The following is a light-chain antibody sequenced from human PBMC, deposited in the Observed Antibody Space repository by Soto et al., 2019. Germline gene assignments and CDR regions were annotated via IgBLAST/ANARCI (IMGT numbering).Light chain of an antibody. CDR2: GAS. CDR3: QQYGSSST. Sequence: EIVLTHSPGTLSLSPGERATLSCRASQSVSSSYLAWYQQKPVQAPRLLIYGASSRPTGIPDRFSGSGSGTDFTLTISRLEPEDFAVYYCQQYGSSSTFGQGTRLEIK. CDR1: QSVSSSY. V-gene: IGKV3-20*01. J-gene: IGKJ5*01.